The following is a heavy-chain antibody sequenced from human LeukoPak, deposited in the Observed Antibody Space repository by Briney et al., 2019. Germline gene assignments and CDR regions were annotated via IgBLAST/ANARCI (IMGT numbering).Heavy chain of an antibody. CDR3: ARYPKSSYYYYGMDV. V-gene: IGHV4-34*01. Sequence: PSETLSLTCAVYGGSFSGYCWSWIRQPPGKGLEWIGEINHSGSTNYNPSLKSRVTISVDTSKNQFSQKLSSVTAADTAVYYCARYPKSSYYYYGMDVWGQGTTVTVSS. CDR1: GGSFSGYC. J-gene: IGHJ6*02. CDR2: INHSGST.